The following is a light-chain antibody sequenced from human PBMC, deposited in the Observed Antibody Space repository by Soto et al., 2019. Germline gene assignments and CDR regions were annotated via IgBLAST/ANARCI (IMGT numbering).Light chain of an antibody. CDR2: GAS. Sequence: EIVMTQSPATLSVSPGERATLSSSASQSVSSSYLAWYQQKPGQAPRLLIYGASSRATGIPDRFSGSGSGTDFTLTISRLEPEDFAVYYCQQFGSSPWTFGQGTKVDIK. CDR1: QSVSSSY. V-gene: IGKV3-20*01. CDR3: QQFGSSPWT. J-gene: IGKJ1*01.